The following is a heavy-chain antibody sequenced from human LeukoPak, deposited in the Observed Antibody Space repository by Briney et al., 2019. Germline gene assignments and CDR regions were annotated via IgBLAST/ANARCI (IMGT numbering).Heavy chain of an antibody. D-gene: IGHD6-13*01. J-gene: IGHJ4*02. V-gene: IGHV3-43*02. CDR1: GFNFDAYA. CDR3: AKDKAGTIVWYGRWAIGLFDY. CDR2: ISADGGST. Sequence: GGSLRLSCAASGFNFDAYAMHWVRQAPGKGRQWISLISADGGSTYYADSVKGRFTISRDNSRNSLYLQMNSLTTEDTAFYYCAKDKAGTIVWYGRWAIGLFDYWGQGTLLTVSS.